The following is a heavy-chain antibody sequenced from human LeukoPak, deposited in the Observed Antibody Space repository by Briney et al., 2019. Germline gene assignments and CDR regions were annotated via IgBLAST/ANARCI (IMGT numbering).Heavy chain of an antibody. CDR1: GGSISSYY. J-gene: IGHJ6*03. Sequence: SETLSLTCTVSGGSISSYYWSWIRQPAGKGLEWIGRIYTSGSTNYNPSLKSRVTMSVDTSKNQFSLKLSSVTAADTAMYYCARDYYDSSGYTYYMDVWGKGTTVTVSS. CDR3: ARDYYDSSGYTYYMDV. CDR2: IYTSGST. D-gene: IGHD3-22*01. V-gene: IGHV4-4*07.